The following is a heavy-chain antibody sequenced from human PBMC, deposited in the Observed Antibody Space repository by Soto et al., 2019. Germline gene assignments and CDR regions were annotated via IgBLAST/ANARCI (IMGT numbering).Heavy chain of an antibody. CDR3: ASGSGSNDY. V-gene: IGHV3-74*01. J-gene: IGHJ4*02. CDR1: GFNFSSYW. D-gene: IGHD3-10*01. Sequence: EVQLVESGGGLVQPGGSLRLSCAASGFNFSSYWSHWVRQAPGKGLVWVSRINSDGSSTSYADSVKGRFTISRDNDKNTLDLQMNSMSAEDTAVYYCASGSGSNDYWSQGPLVTVSS. CDR2: INSDGSST.